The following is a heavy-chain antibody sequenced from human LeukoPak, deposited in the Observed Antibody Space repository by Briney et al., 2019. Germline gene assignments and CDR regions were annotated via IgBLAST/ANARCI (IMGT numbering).Heavy chain of an antibody. CDR1: GFTFSSIA. D-gene: IGHD1-1*01. CDR2: IRSNGDTT. J-gene: IGHJ4*02. V-gene: IGHV3-23*01. CDR3: AKRQELDDGVFDS. Sequence: GGSLRLSCAVSGFTFSSIAMTWVRQAPGKGLEWVSSIRSNGDTTYNADSVKGRFTISRDNSKNTLYLQMNSLRVEDTAIYYCAKRQELDDGVFDSWGQGTLVTVSS.